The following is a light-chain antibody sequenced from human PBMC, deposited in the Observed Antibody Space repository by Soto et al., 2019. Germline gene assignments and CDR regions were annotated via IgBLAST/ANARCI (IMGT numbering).Light chain of an antibody. J-gene: IGKJ2*01. CDR1: QSVSSSY. Sequence: EIVLTQSPGTLSLSPGERATLSCRASQSVSSSYLAWYQHKPGQAPRLLIYGASSRATGIPDRFSGSGSGTDFTLTISILEPEDLAVYYCHQYGSSPPTCGQGTNLEIK. CDR2: GAS. CDR3: HQYGSSPPT. V-gene: IGKV3-20*01.